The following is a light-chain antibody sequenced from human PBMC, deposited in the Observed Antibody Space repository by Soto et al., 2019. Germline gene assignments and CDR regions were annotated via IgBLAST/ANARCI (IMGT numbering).Light chain of an antibody. Sequence: QSALTQPASVSGSPGQSITISCTGTSSDIGDYDYVSWYQQHPDKAPKLMIYDVSERPSGVSNRFSGSKSGNTASLTISGLQAEDEADYYCSSYTSSSTLVVFGGGTKVTVL. CDR2: DVS. J-gene: IGLJ2*01. CDR1: SSDIGDYDY. V-gene: IGLV2-14*01. CDR3: SSYTSSSTLVV.